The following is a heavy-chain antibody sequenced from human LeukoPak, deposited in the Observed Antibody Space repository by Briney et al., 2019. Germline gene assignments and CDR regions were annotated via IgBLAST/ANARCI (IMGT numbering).Heavy chain of an antibody. Sequence: GGSLRLSCAASGFTFNDYGRSGVRQVPGKGLEWVSGINWNGRSTRYGDSVKGRFTISRDNAKNSLHLQMNSLRAEDTAFYYCARDLVSGIYSDPPYYFDYWGQGILVTVSS. CDR3: ARDLVSGIYSDPPYYFDY. CDR2: INWNGRST. CDR1: GFTFNDYG. D-gene: IGHD1-26*01. V-gene: IGHV3-20*04. J-gene: IGHJ4*02.